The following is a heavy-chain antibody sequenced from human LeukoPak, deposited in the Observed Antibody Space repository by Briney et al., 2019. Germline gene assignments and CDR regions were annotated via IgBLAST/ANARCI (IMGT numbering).Heavy chain of an antibody. Sequence: SETLSLTCTVSGGSISSSSYYWGWIRQPPGKGLEWIGSIYYSGSTYYNPSLKSRVTISVDTSKNQFFLKLSSVTAADTAVYYCASYSMVRGARDAFDIWGQGTMVTVSS. J-gene: IGHJ3*02. CDR2: IYYSGST. CDR1: GGSISSSSYY. V-gene: IGHV4-39*01. D-gene: IGHD3-10*01. CDR3: ASYSMVRGARDAFDI.